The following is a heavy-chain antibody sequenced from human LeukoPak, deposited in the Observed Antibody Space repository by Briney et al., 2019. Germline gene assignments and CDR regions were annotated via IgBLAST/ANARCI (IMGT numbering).Heavy chain of an antibody. CDR3: AARVVVILG. D-gene: IGHD3-22*01. CDR2: IYSGGTT. CDR1: GFTVSSNY. V-gene: IGHV3-66*01. J-gene: IGHJ4*02. Sequence: GGSLRLSCAVSGFTVSSNYMTWVRQAPGKGLEWVSIIYSGGTTYYADSVEGRFTISRDNAKNTLYLQMNSLRAEDTAVYYCAARVVVILGWGQGTLVTVSS.